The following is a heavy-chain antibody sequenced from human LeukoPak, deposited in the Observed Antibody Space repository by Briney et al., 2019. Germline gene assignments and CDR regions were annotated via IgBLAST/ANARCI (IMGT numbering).Heavy chain of an antibody. CDR3: VREGYSSGWFRN. V-gene: IGHV3-53*01. D-gene: IGHD6-19*01. Sequence: GGSLRLSCAASGFTVSTNYMSWVRQAPGKGLEWVSVIYSGGSTYYVDSVKGRFTISRDNSKNTLYLQMNSLKAEDTAVYYCVREGYSSGWFRNWGQGTLVSVSS. CDR2: IYSGGST. J-gene: IGHJ4*02. CDR1: GFTVSTNY.